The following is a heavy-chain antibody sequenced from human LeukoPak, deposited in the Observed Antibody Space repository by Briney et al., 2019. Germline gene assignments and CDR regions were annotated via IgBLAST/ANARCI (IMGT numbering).Heavy chain of an antibody. Sequence: GGSLRLSCAASGFTFRSLGMHWVRQAPGKGLEWVAFVENDGTTKYYADSVKGRFTISRDNAKNSLYLQMNSLRAEDTAVYYCARERVLDGGFDYWGQGTLVTVSS. J-gene: IGHJ4*02. D-gene: IGHD4-23*01. CDR1: GFTFRSLG. V-gene: IGHV3-30*12. CDR2: VENDGTTK. CDR3: ARERVLDGGFDY.